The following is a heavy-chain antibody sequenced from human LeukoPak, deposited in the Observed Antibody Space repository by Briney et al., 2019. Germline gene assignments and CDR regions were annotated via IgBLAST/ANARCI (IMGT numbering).Heavy chain of an antibody. CDR3: AKDLGWAMTSRLDY. Sequence: GGSLRLSCAASGFTFDDYAMHWVRQAPGKGLEWVSGISWNSGSIGYADSVKGRFTISRDNAKNSLYLQMNSPRAEDTALYYCAKDLGWAMTSRLDYWGQGTLVTVSS. J-gene: IGHJ4*02. CDR1: GFTFDDYA. D-gene: IGHD4-23*01. V-gene: IGHV3-9*01. CDR2: ISWNSGSI.